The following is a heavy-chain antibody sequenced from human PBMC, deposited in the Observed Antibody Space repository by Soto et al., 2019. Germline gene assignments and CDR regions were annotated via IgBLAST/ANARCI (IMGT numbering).Heavy chain of an antibody. CDR3: ASMEGPSTRYYYYGMDV. D-gene: IGHD1-1*01. Sequence: ASVKVSCKASGYTFTNYGISWVRQAPGQGLEWMGWISAYNGNTNYAQKLQGRVTMTTDTSTSTAYMELRSLRSDDTAVYYCASMEGPSTRYYYYGMDVWGQGTTVTVSS. V-gene: IGHV1-18*01. CDR2: ISAYNGNT. J-gene: IGHJ6*02. CDR1: GYTFTNYG.